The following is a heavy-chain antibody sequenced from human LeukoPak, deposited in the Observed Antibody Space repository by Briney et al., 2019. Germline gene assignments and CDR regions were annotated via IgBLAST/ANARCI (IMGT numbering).Heavy chain of an antibody. CDR1: GFTFSSYS. V-gene: IGHV3-21*01. CDR3: ARAKAAAGTGYFDY. CDR2: ISSSSSYI. J-gene: IGHJ4*02. D-gene: IGHD6-13*01. Sequence: PGRSLRLSCAASGFTFSSYSMNWVRQAPGKGLEWVSSISSSSSYIYYADSVKGRFTISRDNAKNSLYLQMNSLGAEDTAVYYCARAKAAAGTGYFDYWGQGTLVTVSS.